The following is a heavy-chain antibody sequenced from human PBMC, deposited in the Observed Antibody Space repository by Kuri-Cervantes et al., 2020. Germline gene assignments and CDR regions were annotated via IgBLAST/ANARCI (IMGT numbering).Heavy chain of an antibody. V-gene: IGHV4-61*01. CDR2: IYYSGST. CDR1: GGSVSSGSYY. J-gene: IGHJ4*02. CDR3: ARGWPQRPFDY. Sequence: SETLSLTCTVSGGSVSSGSYYWSWIRQPPGKGLEWIGYIYYSGSTNYNPSLKSRVTISVDTSKNQFSLKLSSVTAADTAVYYCARGWPQRPFDYWGQGTLVTVSS. D-gene: IGHD2-15*01.